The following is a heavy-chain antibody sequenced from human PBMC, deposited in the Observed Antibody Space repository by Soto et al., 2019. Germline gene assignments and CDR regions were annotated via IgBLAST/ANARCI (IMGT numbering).Heavy chain of an antibody. CDR2: IYYSGST. D-gene: IGHD1-26*01. CDR3: ARPSGSYLSYFDY. V-gene: IGHV4-39*01. Sequence: QLQLQESGPGLVKPSETLSLTCTVSGGSISSSSYYWGWIRQPPGKGLEWIGSIYYSGSTYYNPSLKSRVTISVDTSKTQFSLKLSSVPAADTAVYYCARPSGSYLSYFDYWGQGTLVTVSS. CDR1: GGSISSSSYY. J-gene: IGHJ4*02.